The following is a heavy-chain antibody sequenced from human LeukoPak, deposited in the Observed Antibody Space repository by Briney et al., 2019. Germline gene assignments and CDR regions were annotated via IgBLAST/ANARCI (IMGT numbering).Heavy chain of an antibody. CDR3: AMLKDAYYYDSSGYYFGY. V-gene: IGHV1-18*01. Sequence: ASVKVSCKASGGTFSSYAISWVRQAPGQGLEWMGWISAYNGNTNYAQKLQGRVTMTTDTSTSTAYMELRSLRSDDTAVYYCAMLKDAYYYDSSGYYFGYWGQGTLVTVSS. D-gene: IGHD3-22*01. CDR1: GGTFSSYA. CDR2: ISAYNGNT. J-gene: IGHJ4*02.